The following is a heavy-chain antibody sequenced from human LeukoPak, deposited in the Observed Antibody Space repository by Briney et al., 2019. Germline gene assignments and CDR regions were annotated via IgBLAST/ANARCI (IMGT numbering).Heavy chain of an antibody. Sequence: PGGSLRLSCAASGFTFSSYAMHWVRQAPGKGLEWVAVISYDGSNKYYADSVKGRFTISRDNSKNTLYLQMNSLRAEDTAVYYCARDRSSGAFDIWGQGTMVTVSS. J-gene: IGHJ3*02. CDR2: ISYDGSNK. CDR1: GFTFSSYA. CDR3: ARDRSSGAFDI. D-gene: IGHD6-25*01. V-gene: IGHV3-30*04.